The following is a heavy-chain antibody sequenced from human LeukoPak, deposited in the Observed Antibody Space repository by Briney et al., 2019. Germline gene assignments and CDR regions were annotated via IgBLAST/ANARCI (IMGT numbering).Heavy chain of an antibody. CDR3: ARAGTPSSRNYYYYYMDV. CDR2: ISAYNGNT. D-gene: IGHD3-10*01. Sequence: ASVKVSCKASGYTFTSYGISWVRQAPGQGLEWMGWISAYNGNTNYAQKLQGRVTMTTDTSTSTAYMELRSLRSDDTAVYYCARAGTPSSRNYYYYYMDVWGKGTTVTVSS. V-gene: IGHV1-18*01. J-gene: IGHJ6*03. CDR1: GYTFTSYG.